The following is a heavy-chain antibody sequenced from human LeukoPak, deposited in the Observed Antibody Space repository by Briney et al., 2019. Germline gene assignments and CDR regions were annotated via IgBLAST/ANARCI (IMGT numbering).Heavy chain of an antibody. CDR2: IFPNSGGT. CDR1: GYTFTDYF. D-gene: IGHD3-3*01. Sequence: EASVKVSCKASGYTFTDYFIHWVRQAPGRGLEWMGWIFPNSGGTNYAQNFQGRVTMTRDTSISTAYMELSRLRSDDTALYYCVRDRSELPVDSWGQGTLVTVSS. CDR3: VRDRSELPVDS. V-gene: IGHV1-2*02. J-gene: IGHJ4*02.